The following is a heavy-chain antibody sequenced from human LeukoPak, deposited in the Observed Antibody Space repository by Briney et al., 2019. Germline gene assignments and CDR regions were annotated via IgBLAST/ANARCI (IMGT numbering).Heavy chain of an antibody. J-gene: IGHJ5*02. V-gene: IGHV1-2*02. D-gene: IGHD6-19*01. Sequence: ASVKVSCKASGYTFTGYYMHWVRRAPGQGLEWMGWINPNSGGTNYAQKFQGRVTMTRDTSISTAYMELSRLRSDDTAVYYCARDRGIAVAGIRNWFDPWGQGTLVTVSS. CDR3: ARDRGIAVAGIRNWFDP. CDR1: GYTFTGYY. CDR2: INPNSGGT.